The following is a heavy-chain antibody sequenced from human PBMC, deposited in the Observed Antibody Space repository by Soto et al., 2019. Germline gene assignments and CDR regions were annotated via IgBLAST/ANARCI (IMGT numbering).Heavy chain of an antibody. D-gene: IGHD3-10*01. CDR1: GGSMSSNSYY. V-gene: IGHV4-39*02. CDR3: ARILLEYFGEPLDP. CDR2: VYNSGRT. Sequence: SETLSLTCTVSGGSMSSNSYYWGWIRQPPGKGLEWIGSVYNSGRTYYNPSLKSRVTMSIDTSKNHFSLELSSVTATDTAVYYCARILLEYFGEPLDPWGPGTLVTVSS. J-gene: IGHJ5*02.